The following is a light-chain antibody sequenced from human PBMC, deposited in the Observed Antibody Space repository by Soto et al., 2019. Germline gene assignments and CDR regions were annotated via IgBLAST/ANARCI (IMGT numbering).Light chain of an antibody. V-gene: IGLV2-8*01. Sequence: ALTQPPSASGSPGQSVTISCTGTSSDVGGYNFVSWYQQHPGRAPKLIISGVTNRPSGVPDRFSGSKSGNTASLTVSGLQADDEADYYCSSYAGSSDIVFGTGTKLTVL. J-gene: IGLJ1*01. CDR2: GVT. CDR1: SSDVGGYNF. CDR3: SSYAGSSDIV.